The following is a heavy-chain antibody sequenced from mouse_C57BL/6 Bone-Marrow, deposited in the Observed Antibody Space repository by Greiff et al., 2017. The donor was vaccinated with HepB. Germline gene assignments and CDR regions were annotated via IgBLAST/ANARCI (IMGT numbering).Heavy chain of an antibody. J-gene: IGHJ2*01. CDR3: ARDQAGTGY. V-gene: IGHV5-4*01. D-gene: IGHD4-1*01. Sequence: EVQLQESGGGLVKPGGSLKLSCAASGFTFSSYAMSWVRQTPEKRLEWVATISDGGSYTYYPDNVKGRFTISRDNAKNNLYLQMSHLKSEDTAMYYCARDQAGTGYWGQGTTLTVSS. CDR2: ISDGGSYT. CDR1: GFTFSSYA.